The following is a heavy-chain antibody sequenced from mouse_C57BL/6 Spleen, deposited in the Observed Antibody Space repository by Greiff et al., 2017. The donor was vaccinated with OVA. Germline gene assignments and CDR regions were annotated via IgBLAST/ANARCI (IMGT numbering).Heavy chain of an antibody. CDR3: AREYYGSSYAWFAY. D-gene: IGHD1-1*01. V-gene: IGHV5-4*01. J-gene: IGHJ3*01. CDR2: ISDGGSYT. CDR1: GFTFSSYA. Sequence: EVKVVESGGGLVKPGGSLKLSCAASGFTFSSYAMSWVRQTPEKRLEWVATISDGGSYTYYPDNVKGRFTISRDNAKNNLYLQMSHLKSEDTAMYYCAREYYGSSYAWFAYWGQGTLVTVSA.